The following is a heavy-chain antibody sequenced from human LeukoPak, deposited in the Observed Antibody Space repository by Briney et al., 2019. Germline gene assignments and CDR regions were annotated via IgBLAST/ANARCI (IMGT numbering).Heavy chain of an antibody. CDR3: ARVSLRGWELRNFDY. V-gene: IGHV3-7*03. CDR1: GFTFSSYW. J-gene: IGHJ4*02. Sequence: PGGSLRLSCAASGFTFSSYWMSWVRQAPGKGLEWVANIKQDGSEKYYVDSVKGRFTISRDNAKNSLYLQMNSLRAEDTALYYCARVSLRGWELRNFDYWGQGTLVTVSS. D-gene: IGHD1-26*01. CDR2: IKQDGSEK.